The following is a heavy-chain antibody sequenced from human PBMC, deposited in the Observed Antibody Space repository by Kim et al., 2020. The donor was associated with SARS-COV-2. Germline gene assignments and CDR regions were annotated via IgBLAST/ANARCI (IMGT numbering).Heavy chain of an antibody. CDR1: GITFSSYA. V-gene: IGHV3-23*01. CDR3: AKDLLEGDCTSCSCFM. CDR2: ISGSGGST. J-gene: IGHJ4*02. Sequence: GGCLRLSCAVSGITFSSYAMSWVRQAPGKGLEWVSIISGSGGSTYYADSVKGRFTISRDNTKNTLYLQMNSLRAEDTAIYYCAKDLLEGDCTSCSCFMWGQGTLVTVSS. D-gene: IGHD2-15*01.